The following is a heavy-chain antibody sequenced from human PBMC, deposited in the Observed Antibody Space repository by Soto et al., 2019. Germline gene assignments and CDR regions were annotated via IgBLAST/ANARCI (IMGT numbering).Heavy chain of an antibody. CDR3: ARSHSSSWHWVCGH. J-gene: IGHJ4*02. CDR2: ISVNGNNI. V-gene: IGHV3-30-3*01. Sequence: GGSLRLSCAASGFTFSSYPMHWVRQAPGKGPEWVAVISVNGNNIHYGDSVKGRFTISRDNSKNTLYLQMSSLRVEDTAVYYCARSHSSSWHWVCGHWGQGTPVTVSS. CDR1: GFTFSSYP. D-gene: IGHD6-13*01.